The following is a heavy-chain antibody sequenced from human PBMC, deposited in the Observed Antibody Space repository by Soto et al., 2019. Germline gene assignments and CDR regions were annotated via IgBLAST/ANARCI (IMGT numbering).Heavy chain of an antibody. CDR1: GFIFSSYA. D-gene: IGHD3-9*01. CDR2: ISGSGGST. V-gene: IGHV3-23*01. J-gene: IGHJ6*02. Sequence: GGSLRLSCAASGFIFSSYAMNWVRQAPGKGLEWVSGISGSGGSTDYADSVKVRFTVSRDNSDNTLYLQMNSLRAEDTAVYYCAKDSRKGTLTGYYYYYYGMDVWGQGTTVTVSS. CDR3: AKDSRKGTLTGYYYYYYGMDV.